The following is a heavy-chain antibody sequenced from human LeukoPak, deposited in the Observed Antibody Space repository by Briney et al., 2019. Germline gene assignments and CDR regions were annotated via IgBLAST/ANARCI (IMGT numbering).Heavy chain of an antibody. V-gene: IGHV4-34*01. CDR2: INHSGST. CDR3: ARNRRY. J-gene: IGHJ4*02. Sequence: SETLSLTCAVYGGSFSGYYWSWIRQPPGKGLEWIGEINHSGSTNYNPSLKSRVTISVDTSKNQFSLKLSSVTAADTAVCYCARNRRYWGQGTLVTVSS. CDR1: GGSFSGYY.